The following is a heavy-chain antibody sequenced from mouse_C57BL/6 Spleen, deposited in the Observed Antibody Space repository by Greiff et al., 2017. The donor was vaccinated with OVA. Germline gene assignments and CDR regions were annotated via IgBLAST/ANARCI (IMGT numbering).Heavy chain of an antibody. Sequence: VQLQQSGPELVKPGASVKISCKASGYSFTDYNMNWVKQSNGKSLEWIGVINPNYGTTSYNQKFKGKATLTVDQSSSTAYMQLNSLTSEDSAVYDCAREDYYGSSPYAMDYWGQGTSVTVSS. CDR3: AREDYYGSSPYAMDY. CDR2: INPNYGTT. J-gene: IGHJ4*01. CDR1: GYSFTDYN. D-gene: IGHD1-1*01. V-gene: IGHV1-39*01.